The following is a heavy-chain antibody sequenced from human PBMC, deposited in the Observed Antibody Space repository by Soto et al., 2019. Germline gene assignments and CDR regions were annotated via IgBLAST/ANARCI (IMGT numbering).Heavy chain of an antibody. J-gene: IGHJ4*02. D-gene: IGHD3-3*01. CDR3: ARAAPGCSGSCGDFDY. CDR2: IYSGGST. CDR1: GFSVSSNY. Sequence: EVQLVESGGDLVQPGGSLRLSCAASGFSVSSNYMNWVRQAPGKGLEWVSVIYSGGSTYYADSVKGRFTISRDNSKNSLYLQMNSLRDEDTDVYYCARAAPGCSGSCGDFDYWGQGTLVTVSS. V-gene: IGHV3-66*01.